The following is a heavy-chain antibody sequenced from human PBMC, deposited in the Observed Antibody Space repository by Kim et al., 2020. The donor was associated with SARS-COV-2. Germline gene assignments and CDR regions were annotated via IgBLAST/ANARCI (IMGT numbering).Heavy chain of an antibody. V-gene: IGHV3-21*01. CDR1: GFTFSSYS. Sequence: GGSLRLSCAASGFTFSSYSMNWVRQAPGKGLEWVSSISSSSSYIYYADSVKGRFTISRDNAKNSLYQQMNSLRAEDTAVYYCARDHSSGAFDIWGQGTMVTVSS. CDR2: ISSSSSYI. CDR3: ARDHSSGAFDI. D-gene: IGHD6-19*01. J-gene: IGHJ3*02.